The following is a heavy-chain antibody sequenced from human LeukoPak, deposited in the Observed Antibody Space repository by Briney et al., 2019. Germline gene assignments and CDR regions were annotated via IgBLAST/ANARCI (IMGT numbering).Heavy chain of an antibody. CDR3: ARSGRQYYYDSSGYYDY. J-gene: IGHJ4*02. Sequence: GASVKVSCKASGYTFTGYYMHWVRQAPGQGLEWMGWINPNSGGTNYAQKFQGRVTMTRDTSISTAYMELSRLRSDDTAVYYCARSGRQYYYDSSGYYDYWGQGTLVTVSS. CDR1: GYTFTGYY. D-gene: IGHD3-22*01. CDR2: INPNSGGT. V-gene: IGHV1-2*02.